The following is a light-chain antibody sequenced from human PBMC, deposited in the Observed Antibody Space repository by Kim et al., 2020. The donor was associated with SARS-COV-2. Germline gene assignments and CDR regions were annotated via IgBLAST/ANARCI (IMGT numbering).Light chain of an antibody. CDR2: QDI. CDR3: QTWDGGTAVV. J-gene: IGLJ3*02. V-gene: IGLV3-1*01. CDR1: ALGDRY. Sequence: VSAGTTAFVSSTGDALGDRYTFWFQQKPGHPPMLVIYQDIKRTSGIPERFSGSNCGNTATLTISGTQAMDEAEYYCQTWDGGTAVVFGGGTQLTVL.